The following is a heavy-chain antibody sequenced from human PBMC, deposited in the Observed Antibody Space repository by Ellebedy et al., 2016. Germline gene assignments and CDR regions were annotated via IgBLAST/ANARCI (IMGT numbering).Heavy chain of an antibody. CDR2: MSSSGST. J-gene: IGHJ4*02. CDR1: GDSTYSSNIY. V-gene: IGHV4-39*07. Sequence: SETLSLXXSVSGDSTYSSNIYWGWLRQPPGKGLEWIGSMSSSGSTYYNPSLKSRVTISVDTSKNQLSLKLSSVTAADTAVYYCARGPPRGEEWGQGTLVTVSS. CDR3: ARGPPRGEE.